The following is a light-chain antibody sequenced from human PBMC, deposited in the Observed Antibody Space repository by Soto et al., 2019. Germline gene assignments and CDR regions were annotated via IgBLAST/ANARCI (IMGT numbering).Light chain of an antibody. CDR2: AAS. CDR1: QSISSY. V-gene: IGKV1-39*01. Sequence: DIQMTPSPSSLSASVGDRVTITCRASQSISSYLNWYQQKPGKAPKLLIYAASRLQSGVPSRFHGSGSGTDFTLTISSLQPEDFATYYCQQSYSTPPWTLGQGTKVDIK. J-gene: IGKJ1*01. CDR3: QQSYSTPPWT.